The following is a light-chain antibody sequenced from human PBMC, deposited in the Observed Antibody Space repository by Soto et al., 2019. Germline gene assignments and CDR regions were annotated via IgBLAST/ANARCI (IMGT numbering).Light chain of an antibody. CDR1: QNIRNL. CDR2: DAS. CDR3: QQYYSYSRWT. J-gene: IGKJ1*01. Sequence: DIQLTQSPSTLSAAVGDSVTITCRASQNIRNLLAWYQQKPGKAPKPLIFDASTLKTGVPSRFGGSGSGAEFNFTITGLQPDDFATYFCQQYYSYSRWTFGQGTKVDIK. V-gene: IGKV1-5*01.